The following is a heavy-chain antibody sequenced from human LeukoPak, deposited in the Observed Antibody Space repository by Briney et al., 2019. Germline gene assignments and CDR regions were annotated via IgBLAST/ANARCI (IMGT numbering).Heavy chain of an antibody. CDR1: GFTFSNYG. Sequence: GGSLRLSCAASGFTFSNYGMHWVRQAPGKGLEWVAVIWYDGSNKYYADSVKGRFTISRDNSKNMLSLQMNSLRAEDTAVYYCARGWRRDGYNLFYWGQGTLVTVSS. J-gene: IGHJ4*02. V-gene: IGHV3-33*01. CDR3: ARGWRRDGYNLFY. CDR2: IWYDGSNK. D-gene: IGHD5-24*01.